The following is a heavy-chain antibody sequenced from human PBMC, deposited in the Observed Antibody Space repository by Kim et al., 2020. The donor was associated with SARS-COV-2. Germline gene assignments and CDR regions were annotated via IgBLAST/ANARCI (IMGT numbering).Heavy chain of an antibody. D-gene: IGHD3-22*01. CDR3: AKDQAGGYYDSSGYPPVPFDP. J-gene: IGHJ5*02. Sequence: GGSLRLSCAASGFTFSSYGMHWVRQAPGKGLEWVAVIWYDGSNKYYADSVKGRFTISRDNSKNTLYLQMNSLRAEDTAVYYCAKDQAGGYYDSSGYPPVPFDPWGQGTLVTVSS. V-gene: IGHV3-33*06. CDR2: IWYDGSNK. CDR1: GFTFSSYG.